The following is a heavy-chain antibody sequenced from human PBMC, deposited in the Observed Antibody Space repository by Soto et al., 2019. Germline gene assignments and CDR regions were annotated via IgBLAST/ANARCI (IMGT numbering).Heavy chain of an antibody. J-gene: IGHJ4*02. CDR3: AKERWGWIQQGQYFDY. CDR1: GFTFSSYA. Sequence: GGSLRLSCAASGFTFSSYAMSWVRQAPGKGLEWVSAVSGTGGSAYYADSVKGRSTISRDNSKNTLYLQMNTLRAEDTAVYYCAKERWGWIQQGQYFDYWGQGTLVTVSS. CDR2: VSGTGGSA. D-gene: IGHD5-18*01. V-gene: IGHV3-23*01.